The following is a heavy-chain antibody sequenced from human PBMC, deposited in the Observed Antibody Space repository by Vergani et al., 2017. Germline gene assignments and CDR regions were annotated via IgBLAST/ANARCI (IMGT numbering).Heavy chain of an antibody. CDR1: GGTFSSYA. CDR2: IIPIFGTA. V-gene: IGHV1-69*01. CDR3: ARDGDYSNYPYYYYGMDV. Sequence: QVQLVQSGAEVKKPGSSVKVSCKASGGTFSSYAISWVRQAPGQGLEWMGGIIPIFGTANYAQKFQGRVTITADESTSTAYMELSSLRSEDTAVYYCARDGDYSNYPYYYYGMDVWGQGTTVTVSS. J-gene: IGHJ6*02. D-gene: IGHD4-11*01.